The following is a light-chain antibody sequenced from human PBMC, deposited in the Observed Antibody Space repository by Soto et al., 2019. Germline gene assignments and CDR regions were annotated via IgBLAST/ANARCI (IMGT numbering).Light chain of an antibody. V-gene: IGKV1-5*03. CDR3: QHYNSYSEA. Sequence: DIPMTQSPSTLSGSVGDRVTITCRASQTISSWLAWYQQKPGKAPKLLIYKASTLRSGVPSRFSGSGSGRELTLTISSLQPYDFVTYYYQHYNSYSEAFGQGTKVELK. J-gene: IGKJ1*01. CDR2: KAS. CDR1: QTISSW.